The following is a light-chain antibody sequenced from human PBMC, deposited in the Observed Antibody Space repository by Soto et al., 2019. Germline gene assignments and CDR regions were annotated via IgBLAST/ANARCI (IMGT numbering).Light chain of an antibody. CDR3: MQALQTPYT. CDR2: LGS. Sequence: DIVMTQSPLSLPVTPGEPASISCRSSLSLLHSNGYNYFDWYLQKPGQSPQLLIYLGSNRASGVPDRFSGSGSGTDFTLKISRVEAEDVGVYYCMQALQTPYTFGQATKLEIK. V-gene: IGKV2-28*01. CDR1: LSLLHSNGYNY. J-gene: IGKJ2*01.